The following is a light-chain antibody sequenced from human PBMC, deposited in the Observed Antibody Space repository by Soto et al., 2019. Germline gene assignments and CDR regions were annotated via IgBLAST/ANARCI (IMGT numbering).Light chain of an antibody. V-gene: IGKV3-20*01. CDR1: QSVTSSY. Sequence: EIVLTQSPGTLSLSPGERATLSCRASQSVTSSYLAWYQQKPGQAPWLLIYGASSRATGIPDRFSGSGSGTDFTLTISRLEPEDFAVYYCQQYGSSPPTFGQGTKVDIK. CDR3: QQYGSSPPT. J-gene: IGKJ1*01. CDR2: GAS.